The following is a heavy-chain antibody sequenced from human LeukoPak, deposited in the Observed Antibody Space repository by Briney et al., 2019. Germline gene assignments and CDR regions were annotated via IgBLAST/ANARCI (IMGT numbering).Heavy chain of an antibody. J-gene: IGHJ4*02. V-gene: IGHV3-48*03. CDR1: GFTFSSYE. Sequence: GGSLRLSCAASGFTFSSYEMNWVRQAPGTGLEWVSYISTSGRTIYYADSVKGRFTISRDNAKNSLYLQMSSLTAEDTGVYYSARDPDGTGPSDYFDYWGQGTLVTVSP. D-gene: IGHD1-1*01. CDR2: ISTSGRTI. CDR3: ARDPDGTGPSDYFDY.